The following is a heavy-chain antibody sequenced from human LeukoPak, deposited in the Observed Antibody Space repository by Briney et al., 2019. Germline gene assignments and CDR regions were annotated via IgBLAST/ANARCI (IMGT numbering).Heavy chain of an antibody. J-gene: IGHJ6*02. V-gene: IGHV3-48*04. D-gene: IGHD3-9*01. Sequence: PGGSLRPSCTASGFTFSGYSMNWIRQAPGKGLEWISYISRSGDTLYYADSVEGRFTISRDNAKNSVYLQMNSLRAEDTAVYYCAREVIIFPDYYYYGLDVWGQGTTVTVSS. CDR2: ISRSGDTL. CDR1: GFTFSGYS. CDR3: AREVIIFPDYYYYGLDV.